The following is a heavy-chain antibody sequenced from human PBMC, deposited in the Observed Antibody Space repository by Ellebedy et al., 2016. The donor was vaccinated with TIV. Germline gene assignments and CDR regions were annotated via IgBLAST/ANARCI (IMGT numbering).Heavy chain of an antibody. CDR1: GGTVSTYK. V-gene: IGHV4-59*02. CDR3: AGSDYGDPPEWFDP. J-gene: IGHJ5*02. D-gene: IGHD4/OR15-4a*01. CDR2: ISDGGNK. Sequence: SETLSLXXSVSGGTVSTYKWNWIRHYPGKALEWIGYISDGGNKIYNPSLKTRVTMSVDAARNQVSLSLRSVTAADTAVYYCAGSDYGDPPEWFDPWGPGTRVTVS.